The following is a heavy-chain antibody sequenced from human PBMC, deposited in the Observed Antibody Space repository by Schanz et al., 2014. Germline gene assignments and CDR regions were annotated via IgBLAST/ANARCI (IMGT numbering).Heavy chain of an antibody. D-gene: IGHD2-2*01. CDR1: GFPFSDYF. Sequence: EVQLLESGGGLVQPGGSLRLSCTASGFPFSDYFMAWIRQAPGKGLEWVSYISGSSRTIYYADSMKGRFTVSRDNAENALYLQMNSLRAEDTGLYFCARAGYDADNWFDPWGQGTLVTVSS. J-gene: IGHJ5*02. CDR3: ARAGYDADNWFDP. CDR2: ISGSSRTI. V-gene: IGHV3-48*01.